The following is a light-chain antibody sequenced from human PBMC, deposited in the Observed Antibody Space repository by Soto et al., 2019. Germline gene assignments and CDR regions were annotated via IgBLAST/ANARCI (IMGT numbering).Light chain of an antibody. J-gene: IGKJ2*01. CDR3: EHYSNSPPFT. Sequence: EIVLTQSPGTLSLSRVERATLSCRASQSVSSSYLAWYQQKPGQAPRLLIYGASSRATGIPDRFSGSGSGTDFTLTISRLEPEDFVVYFCEHYSNSPPFTFGQGTKLEIK. V-gene: IGKV3-20*01. CDR1: QSVSSSY. CDR2: GAS.